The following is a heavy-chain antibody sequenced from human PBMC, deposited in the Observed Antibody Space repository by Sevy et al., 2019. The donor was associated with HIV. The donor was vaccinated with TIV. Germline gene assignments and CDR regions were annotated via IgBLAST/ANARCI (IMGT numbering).Heavy chain of an antibody. Sequence: GGSLRLSCVASGFTFDDYGMSWVRQVPGKGPEWVSGINWNGGSTRYADSVKGRFTMSRENAKNSLYLQMKSPRAEDTALYYCTRDPPSYYDYRSGYHDYWGQGIRVTVSS. CDR3: TRDPPSYYDYRSGYHDY. CDR1: GFTFDDYG. CDR2: INWNGGST. J-gene: IGHJ4*02. D-gene: IGHD3-3*01. V-gene: IGHV3-20*04.